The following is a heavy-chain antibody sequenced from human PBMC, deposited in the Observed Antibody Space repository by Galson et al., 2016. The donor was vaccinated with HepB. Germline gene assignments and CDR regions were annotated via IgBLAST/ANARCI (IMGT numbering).Heavy chain of an antibody. CDR1: GFTFSGYS. V-gene: IGHV3-21*01. J-gene: IGHJ2*01. D-gene: IGHD6-19*01. Sequence: SLRLSCAASGFTFSGYSMNWVRQAPGKGLEWVSSISSSSSYIYYADSVKGRFTISRDNAKNSLYLQMNSLRAEDTAVYYCASLFSAAVAGYWYFDLWGRGTLVTVSS. CDR3: ASLFSAAVAGYWYFDL. CDR2: ISSSSSYI.